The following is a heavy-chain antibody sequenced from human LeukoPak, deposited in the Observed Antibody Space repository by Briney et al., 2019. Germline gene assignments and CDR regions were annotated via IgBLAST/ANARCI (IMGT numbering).Heavy chain of an antibody. J-gene: IGHJ4*02. CDR1: GFTFSSYS. V-gene: IGHV3-21*01. CDR3: ARDWGELFGSDY. CDR2: ISSSSSYI. Sequence: GGSLRLSCAASGFTFSSYSMNWVRQAPGKGLEWVSSISSSSSYIYYADSVKGRFTISRDNAKNSLYLQMNGLRAEDTAVYYCARDWGELFGSDYWGQGTLVTVSS. D-gene: IGHD1-26*01.